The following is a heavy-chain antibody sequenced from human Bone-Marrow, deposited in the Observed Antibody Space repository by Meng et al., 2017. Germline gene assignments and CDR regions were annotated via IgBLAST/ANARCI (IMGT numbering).Heavy chain of an antibody. V-gene: IGHV4-34*01. D-gene: IGHD6-19*01. J-gene: IGHJ1*01. CDR2: INHSGST. CDR1: GGSFSGYY. CDR3: ARGRSSGWYRPEYFQH. Sequence: QVQLQQWGAGLLNPSETLSLTCAVYGGSFSGYYWSWIRQPPGKGLEWIGEINHSGSTNYSPSLKSRVTISVDTSKNQFSLKLSSVTAADTAVYYCARGRSSGWYRPEYFQHWGQSTLVTVSS.